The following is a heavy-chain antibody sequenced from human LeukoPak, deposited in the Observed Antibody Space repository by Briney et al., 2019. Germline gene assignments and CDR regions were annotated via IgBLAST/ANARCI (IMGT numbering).Heavy chain of an antibody. CDR2: IYHSGST. D-gene: IGHD4-11*01. CDR1: GGSISSGGYY. CDR3: ARTTTANGAGDY. Sequence: SETLSLTCTVSGGSISSGGYYWSWIRQHPGKGLEWIGYIYHSGSTYYNPSLKSRVTISVDTSKNQFSLKLSSVTAADTAVYYCARTTTANGAGDYWGQGTLVTVSS. V-gene: IGHV4-31*03. J-gene: IGHJ4*02.